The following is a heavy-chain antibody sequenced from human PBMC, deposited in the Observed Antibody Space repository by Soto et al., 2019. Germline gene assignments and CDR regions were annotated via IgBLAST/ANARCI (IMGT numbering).Heavy chain of an antibody. CDR2: TYYRSRFFS. J-gene: IGHJ5*02. D-gene: IGHD6-6*01. V-gene: IGHV6-1*01. Sequence: SQTRSLTCAISGESVSSYSAAWNWIRQSPSGGLEWLGRTYYRSRFFSDYAESVKSRIIINPDTSKNQFSLQLKSVTPEDTAVYYCARDRYSSSGWFDPWGQGTPVTVSS. CDR3: ARDRYSSSGWFDP. CDR1: GESVSSYSAA.